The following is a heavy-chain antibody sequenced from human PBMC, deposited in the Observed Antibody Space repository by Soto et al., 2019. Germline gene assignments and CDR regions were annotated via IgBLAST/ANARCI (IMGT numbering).Heavy chain of an antibody. CDR2: IYSGGST. CDR1: GFPVSSNY. V-gene: IGHV3-66*01. J-gene: IGHJ3*02. D-gene: IGHD3-3*01. Sequence: PGGSLRLSCAASGFPVSSNYMSWVRQAPGKGLEWVSVIYSGGSTYYADSVKGRFTISRDNSKNTLYLQMNSLRAEDTAVYYCARDRSTIYAFDIWGQGTMVTVSS. CDR3: ARDRSTIYAFDI.